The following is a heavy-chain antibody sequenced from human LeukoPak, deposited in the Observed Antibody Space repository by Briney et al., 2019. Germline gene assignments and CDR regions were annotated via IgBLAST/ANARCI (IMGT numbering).Heavy chain of an antibody. CDR2: IYTSGST. CDR1: GGSISSYY. Sequence: SETLSLTCTVSGGSISSYYWSWIRQPAGKGLEWIGRIYTSGSTNYNPSLKSRVTISVDTSKNQFSLKLSSVTAADTAVYYCARGDGSGWIGGTADYWGQGTLVTVSS. V-gene: IGHV4-4*07. J-gene: IGHJ4*02. CDR3: ARGDGSGWIGGTADY. D-gene: IGHD6-19*01.